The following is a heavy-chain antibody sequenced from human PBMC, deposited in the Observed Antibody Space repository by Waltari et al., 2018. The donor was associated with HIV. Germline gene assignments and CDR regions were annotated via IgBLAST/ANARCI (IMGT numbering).Heavy chain of an antibody. CDR2: INSDGSST. D-gene: IGHD4-4*01. CDR1: GFTFSAYW. V-gene: IGHV3-74*01. CDR3: ATFPINDHSNKRLGY. J-gene: IGHJ4*02. Sequence: EVQLVEYGGGLVQPGGSLRLSCAAAGFTFSAYWIDWDRPAPGKGLVLVSLINSDGSSTTYADSVKGRFTISRDNAKNTLYLQMNSLRDEDTAVYYCATFPINDHSNKRLGYWGQGTLVTVSS.